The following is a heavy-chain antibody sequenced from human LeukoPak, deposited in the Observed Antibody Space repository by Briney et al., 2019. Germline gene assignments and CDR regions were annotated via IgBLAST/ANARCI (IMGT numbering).Heavy chain of an antibody. Sequence: ASVKVSCKASGYTFTSYYMHWVRQAPGRGLEWMGIINPSGGSTSYAQKFQGRVTMTRDTSTSTVYMELSSLRSEDTAVYYCARDNIAAADLNYWGQGTLVTVSS. V-gene: IGHV1-46*01. CDR3: ARDNIAAADLNY. CDR1: GYTFTSYY. CDR2: INPSGGST. J-gene: IGHJ4*02. D-gene: IGHD6-13*01.